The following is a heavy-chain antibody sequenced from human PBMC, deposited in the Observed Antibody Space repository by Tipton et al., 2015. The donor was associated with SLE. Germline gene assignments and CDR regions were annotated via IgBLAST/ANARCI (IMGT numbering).Heavy chain of an antibody. J-gene: IGHJ3*02. V-gene: IGHV4-61*02. Sequence: TLSLTCTVSGGSISSGSYYWSWIRQPAGKGLEWIGRIYTSGSTNYNPSLKSRVTISVDTSKNQFSLKLSSVAAADTAVYYCARHGGRYYGSGSFDAFDIWGQGTMVTVSS. D-gene: IGHD3-10*01. CDR1: GGSISSGSYY. CDR3: ARHGGRYYGSGSFDAFDI. CDR2: IYTSGST.